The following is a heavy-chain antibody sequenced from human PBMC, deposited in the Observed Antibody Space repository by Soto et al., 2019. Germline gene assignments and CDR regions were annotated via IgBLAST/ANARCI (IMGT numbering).Heavy chain of an antibody. CDR2: ISSSGYTI. J-gene: IGHJ4*02. D-gene: IGHD6-19*01. Sequence: EVQLLESGGGLVQPGGSLRLSCAASGFTFSSYSMNWVRQAPGKGLEWVSYISSSGYTIYYADSVTGRSTISRDSAKNSLYLRMRSQGDEETAVYNCARVSGGHDYWGQGTLVTVSS. V-gene: IGHV3-48*02. CDR3: ARVSGGHDY. CDR1: GFTFSSYS.